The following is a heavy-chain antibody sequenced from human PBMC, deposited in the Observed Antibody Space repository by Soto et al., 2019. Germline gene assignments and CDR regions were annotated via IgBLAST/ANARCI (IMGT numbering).Heavy chain of an antibody. CDR2: ISAYNGNT. J-gene: IGHJ4*02. Sequence: ASVKVSCKASGYTFTSYGISWVRQAPGQGLEWMGWISAYNGNTNYAQKFQGRVTMTRDTSTSTVYMELSSLRSEDTAVYYCARDPAAVAGLPYYFDYWGQGTLVTVSS. CDR3: ARDPAAVAGLPYYFDY. V-gene: IGHV1-18*01. CDR1: GYTFTSYG. D-gene: IGHD6-19*01.